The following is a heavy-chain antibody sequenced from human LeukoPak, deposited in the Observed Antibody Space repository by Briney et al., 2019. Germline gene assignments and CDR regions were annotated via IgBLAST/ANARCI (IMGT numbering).Heavy chain of an antibody. CDR1: GGSISSYY. CDR2: IYYSGST. D-gene: IGHD2-15*01. J-gene: IGHJ6*02. V-gene: IGHV4-59*01. Sequence: SETLSLTCSVSGGSISSYYWSWIRQPPGKGLEWIGYIYYSGSTNYNPSLKSRVTISVDTSKNQFSLKLSSVTAADTAVYYCARDHTLGYCSGGSCRHYGMDVWGQGTTVTVSS. CDR3: ARDHTLGYCSGGSCRHYGMDV.